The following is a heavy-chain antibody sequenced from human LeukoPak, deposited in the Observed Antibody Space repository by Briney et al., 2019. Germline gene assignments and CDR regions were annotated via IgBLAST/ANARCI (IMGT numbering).Heavy chain of an antibody. Sequence: ASVKVSCKASGYTFTSYDINWGRHATGQGLEWMGWMNPNSGNTGYAQKFQGRVTITRNTSISTAYMELSSLRSADTAVYYCARGGSWLDYWGQGTLVTVSS. V-gene: IGHV1-8*03. CDR2: MNPNSGNT. D-gene: IGHD6-13*01. CDR1: GYTFTSYD. J-gene: IGHJ4*02. CDR3: ARGGSWLDY.